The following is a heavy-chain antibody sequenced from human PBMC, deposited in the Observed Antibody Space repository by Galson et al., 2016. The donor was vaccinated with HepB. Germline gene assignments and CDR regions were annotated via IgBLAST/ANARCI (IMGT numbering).Heavy chain of an antibody. J-gene: IGHJ3*02. D-gene: IGHD3/OR15-3a*01. CDR1: GFTFSNYA. CDR2: ISSNGDST. V-gene: IGHV3-64D*06. Sequence: SLRLSCAASGFTFSNYAFHWVRQAPGKGLEYVSSISSNGDSTNYADSVKGRVTISRDNSKNRLYLQMSSLRPEDTAIYYCVKTIDDLWTGFYGGAYDIWGQGTMVAVSS. CDR3: VKTIDDLWTGFYGGAYDI.